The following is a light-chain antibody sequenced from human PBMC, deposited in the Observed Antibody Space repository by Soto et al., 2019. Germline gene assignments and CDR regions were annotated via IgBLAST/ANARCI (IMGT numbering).Light chain of an antibody. CDR3: LQDYNYPRT. CDR2: AAS. J-gene: IGKJ1*01. CDR1: QDIITD. Sequence: AIQMTQSPSSLSASVGDRVTITCRASQDIITDLGWYQQKPGKAPKVLIYAASTLQSGVPSRFSGSGSGTDFTLTISSLQPEDFATYYCLQDYNYPRTFGQGTKVDI. V-gene: IGKV1-6*01.